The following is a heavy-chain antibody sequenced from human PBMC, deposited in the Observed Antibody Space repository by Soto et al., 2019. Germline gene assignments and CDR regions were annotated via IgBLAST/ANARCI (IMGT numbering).Heavy chain of an antibody. CDR3: ARGDCGGDCYSSSYYYYGMDV. V-gene: IGHV1-69*06. D-gene: IGHD2-21*02. J-gene: IGHJ6*02. CDR2: IIPIFGTA. Sequence: QVQLVQSGAEVKKPGSSVKVPCKASGGTFSSYAISWVRQAPGQGLEWMGGIIPIFGTANYAQKFQGRVTITADKSTSTAYMELSILRSEDTAVYYCARGDCGGDCYSSSYYYYGMDVWGQGTTVTVSS. CDR1: GGTFSSYA.